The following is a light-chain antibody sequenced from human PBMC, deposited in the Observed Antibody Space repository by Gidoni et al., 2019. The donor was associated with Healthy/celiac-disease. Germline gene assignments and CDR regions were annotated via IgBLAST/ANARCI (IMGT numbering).Light chain of an antibody. J-gene: IGKJ4*02. V-gene: IGKV1-39*01. CDR2: AAS. CDR1: QSISSY. CDR3: QQSYSTPPR. Sequence: DIQMTQSPSSLSASVGDRVTITCRARQSISSYLNWYQQKPGKAPKLLIYAASSLQSGVPSRFSGSGSGTDFTITISRLQPEDFATYYCQQSYSTPPRFGGGTKVEIK.